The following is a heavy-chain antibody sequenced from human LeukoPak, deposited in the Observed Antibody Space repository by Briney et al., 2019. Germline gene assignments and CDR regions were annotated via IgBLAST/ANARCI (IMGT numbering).Heavy chain of an antibody. J-gene: IGHJ4*02. CDR2: ISAYNGNT. CDR3: ARDRRSNYDILTGYYFFDY. D-gene: IGHD3-9*01. V-gene: IGHV1-18*01. CDR1: GYTFTSYG. Sequence: GASVKVSCKASGYTFTSYGISWVRQALGQGLEWMGWISAYNGNTNYAQKLQGRVTMTTDTSTSTAYMELRSLRSDDTAVYYCARDRRSNYDILTGYYFFDYWGQGTLVTVSS.